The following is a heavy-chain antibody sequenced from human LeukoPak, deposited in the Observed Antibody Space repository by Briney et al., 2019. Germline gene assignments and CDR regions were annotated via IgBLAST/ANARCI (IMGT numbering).Heavy chain of an antibody. D-gene: IGHD5/OR15-5a*01. V-gene: IGHV4-61*01. Sequence: SETLSLTCTVSGGSVSSGSYYWSWIRQPPGKGLEWIGYIYYSGSTNYNPSLKSRVTISVDTSKKQFSLKLNSVTAADTAVYYCARQVVSDKYYYALDVWGQGTTVTVSS. CDR1: GGSVSSGSYY. CDR2: IYYSGST. J-gene: IGHJ6*02. CDR3: ARQVVSDKYYYALDV.